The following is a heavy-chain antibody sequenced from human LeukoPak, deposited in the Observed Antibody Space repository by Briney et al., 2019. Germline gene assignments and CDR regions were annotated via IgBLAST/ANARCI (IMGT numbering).Heavy chain of an antibody. Sequence: SETLSLTCTVSGGSISSYYWSWIRQPPGKGLEWIGYIYYSGSTYYNPSLKSRVTISVDTSKNQFSLKLSSVTAADTAVYYCARGNFWSGYPYFDYWGQGTLVTVSS. D-gene: IGHD3-3*01. CDR3: ARGNFWSGYPYFDY. CDR1: GGSISSYY. CDR2: IYYSGST. V-gene: IGHV4-59*08. J-gene: IGHJ4*02.